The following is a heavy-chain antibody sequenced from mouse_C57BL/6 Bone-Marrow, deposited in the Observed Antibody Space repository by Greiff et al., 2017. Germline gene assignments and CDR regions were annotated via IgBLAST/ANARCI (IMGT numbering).Heavy chain of an antibody. CDR1: GYTFTGYW. D-gene: IGHD1-1*01. Sequence: VKLQESGAELMKPGASVKLSCKATGYTFTGYWIEWVKQRPGHGLEWIGEILPGNGGTNYNEKFKGKATFTADTSSNTAYMQLSSLTTEDSASYYGARPHYYGSTAGFAYWGQGTLVTVSA. CDR3: ARPHYYGSTAGFAY. V-gene: IGHV1-9*01. J-gene: IGHJ3*01. CDR2: ILPGNGGT.